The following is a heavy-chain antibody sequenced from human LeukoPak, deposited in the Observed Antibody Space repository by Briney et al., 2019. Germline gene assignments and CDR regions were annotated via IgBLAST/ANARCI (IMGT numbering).Heavy chain of an antibody. CDR3: ARDSWITMTYYFDY. J-gene: IGHJ4*02. CDR1: GDSVSSKSAT. D-gene: IGHD3-22*01. CDR2: TYYRSKWYN. Sequence: SQTLSLTCAISGDSVSSKSATWNWIRQSPSRGLEWLGRTYYRSKWYNDYAVSVKSRISINPDTSKNQFSLQLNSVTPGDTAVYYCARDSWITMTYYFDYWGQGTLVTVSS. V-gene: IGHV6-1*01.